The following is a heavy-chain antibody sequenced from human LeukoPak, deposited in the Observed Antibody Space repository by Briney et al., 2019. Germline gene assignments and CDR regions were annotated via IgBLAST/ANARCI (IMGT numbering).Heavy chain of an antibody. J-gene: IGHJ4*02. Sequence: LTGGSLRLSCAASGFAFSVYEMYWVRQAPGKGLEWVSYISSSGGTRYYADSVKGRFTISRDNAKNSLYLQMNSLRAEDTAVYYCATLTVASSFDYWGQGTLVTVSS. D-gene: IGHD6-19*01. CDR1: GFAFSVYE. CDR2: ISSSGGTR. V-gene: IGHV3-48*03. CDR3: ATLTVASSFDY.